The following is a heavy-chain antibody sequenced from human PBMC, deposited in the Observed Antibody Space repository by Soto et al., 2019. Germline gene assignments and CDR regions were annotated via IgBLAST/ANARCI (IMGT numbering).Heavy chain of an antibody. J-gene: IGHJ6*02. CDR2: IDPSDSYT. Sequence: PGEALKISCKASGYSFTSYWITWVRQMPGKGLEWMGRIDPSDSYTNYSPSFQGHVTISADKSISTAYLQWSSLKASDTAMYYCARPCGSGSYRSYYYATDVCGQGTTVTVSS. CDR1: GYSFTSYW. CDR3: ARPCGSGSYRSYYYATDV. D-gene: IGHD3-10*01. V-gene: IGHV5-10-1*01.